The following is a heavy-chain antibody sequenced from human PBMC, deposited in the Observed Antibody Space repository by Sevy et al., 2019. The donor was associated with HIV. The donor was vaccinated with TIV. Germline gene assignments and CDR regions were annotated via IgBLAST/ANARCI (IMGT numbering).Heavy chain of an antibody. CDR3: VGQLELGKLDN. Sequence: ASVKVSCKVSGYTLTELSVHWVRQAPGKGLEWMATFDPEDDEKIYAQKFQGRVTMTEDTSTDTAYMELSSLRSEDTAVYYCVGQLELGKLDNWGQGTLVTVSS. V-gene: IGHV1-24*01. D-gene: IGHD6-13*01. J-gene: IGHJ4*02. CDR1: GYTLTELS. CDR2: FDPEDDEK.